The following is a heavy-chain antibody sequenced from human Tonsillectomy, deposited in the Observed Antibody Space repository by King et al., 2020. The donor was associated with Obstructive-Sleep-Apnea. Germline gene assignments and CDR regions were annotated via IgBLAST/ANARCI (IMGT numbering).Heavy chain of an antibody. Sequence: VQLQESGPGLVKPSQTLSLTCIVSGGYISSGGYYWSWTRQHPGKGLGWIGYIYYSGSTSYNPSLVSRVTISVDASKNQFSLNLSSVTAADTAVYYCARSSCGGDCYSPDFYNGMDVWGQGTTVTVSS. V-gene: IGHV4-31*03. CDR2: IYYSGST. CDR3: ARSSCGGDCYSPDFYNGMDV. J-gene: IGHJ6*02. D-gene: IGHD2-21*02. CDR1: GGYISSGGYY.